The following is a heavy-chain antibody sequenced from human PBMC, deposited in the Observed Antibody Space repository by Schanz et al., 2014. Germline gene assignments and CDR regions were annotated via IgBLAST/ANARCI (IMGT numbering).Heavy chain of an antibody. CDR3: ATNSPFRMVRGSNAFDA. Sequence: QVQLLQSGSEVKKPGASVKVSCEISGYTVSALAMHWVRQAPGKGLEWLGGFDVEDGETIYAQKFQGRVTMAEDTTSETAYMEPSGLRSGDTGVYYCATNSPFRMVRGSNAFDAWGQGTMVTVSS. J-gene: IGHJ3*01. D-gene: IGHD3-10*01. V-gene: IGHV1-24*01. CDR1: GYTVSALA. CDR2: FDVEDGET.